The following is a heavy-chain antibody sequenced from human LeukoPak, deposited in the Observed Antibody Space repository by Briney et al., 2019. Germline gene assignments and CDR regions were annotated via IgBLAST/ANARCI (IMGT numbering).Heavy chain of an antibody. CDR2: IREDGNEK. Sequence: PGGSLRLSCAATGFTFRKHWMSWVRQTVGKGLECVAKIREDGNEKHYVDSVKGRFTISRGNAKNSLFLQMNNLRVDDTAVYYCVRDYRGGWSDYWGQGTLVTVSS. CDR3: VRDYRGGWSDY. D-gene: IGHD1-26*01. J-gene: IGHJ4*02. CDR1: GFTFRKHW. V-gene: IGHV3-7*01.